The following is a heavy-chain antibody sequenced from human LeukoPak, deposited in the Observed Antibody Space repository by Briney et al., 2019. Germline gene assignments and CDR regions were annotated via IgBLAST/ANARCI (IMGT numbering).Heavy chain of an antibody. Sequence: GGSLRLSCVASGFTVNWNTMNWVSQAPGKGLEWVSASYSTGNTYYADSVKGRFTMFRDNSENTVYLGMSSLRAEDSAMYYCVRGEKDYYYGLDVWGQGTTVTVSS. CDR2: SYSTGNT. CDR1: GFTVNWNT. J-gene: IGHJ6*02. CDR3: VRGEKDYYYGLDV. D-gene: IGHD1-26*01. V-gene: IGHV3-53*01.